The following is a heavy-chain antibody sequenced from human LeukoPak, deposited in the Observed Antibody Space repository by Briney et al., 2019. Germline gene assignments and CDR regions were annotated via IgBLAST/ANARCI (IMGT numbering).Heavy chain of an antibody. J-gene: IGHJ4*02. Sequence: GASVKVSCKATGYTFSSYGISSVRQAPGQGLEWMGWISGNNGNTNYAQKVQGRVTMTTDTSTSTAYMELRSLRSDDTAVYYCARGRAAGTFWLDYWGQGTLVTVSS. V-gene: IGHV1-18*01. CDR3: ARGRAAGTFWLDY. D-gene: IGHD6-13*01. CDR1: GYTFSSYG. CDR2: ISGNNGNT.